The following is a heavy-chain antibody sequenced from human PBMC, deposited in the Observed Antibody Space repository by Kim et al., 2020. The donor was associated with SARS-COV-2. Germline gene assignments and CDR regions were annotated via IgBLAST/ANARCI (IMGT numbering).Heavy chain of an antibody. D-gene: IGHD5-12*01. CDR2: IWYDGSNK. Sequence: GGSLRLSCAASGFTFSSYGMHWVRQAPGKGLEWVAVIWYDGSNKYYADSVKGRFTISRDNSKNTLYLQMNSLRAEDTAVYYCARVNIVATITLDYWGQGTLVTVSS. CDR3: ARVNIVATITLDY. V-gene: IGHV3-33*01. J-gene: IGHJ4*02. CDR1: GFTFSSYG.